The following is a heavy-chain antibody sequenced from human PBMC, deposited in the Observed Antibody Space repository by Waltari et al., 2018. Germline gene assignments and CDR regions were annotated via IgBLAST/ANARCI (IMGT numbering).Heavy chain of an antibody. V-gene: IGHV3-23*01. D-gene: IGHD6-19*01. CDR1: GSNFSSYS. CDR3: AKGLDLFDS. CDR2: ISATGVST. J-gene: IGHJ4*02. Sequence: EVQLLESGGGLVQAGGSLELSCTASGSNFSSYSISWVRQSPVRGLEWVSGISATGVSTYYADSVKGRFTISRDNSKTTLYLQMNSLRAEDTAVYYCAKGLDLFDSWGQGTLVTVSS.